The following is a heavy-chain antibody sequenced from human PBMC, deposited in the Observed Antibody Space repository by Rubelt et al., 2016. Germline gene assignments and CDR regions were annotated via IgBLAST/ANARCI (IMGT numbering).Heavy chain of an antibody. Sequence: KGRFTISRDNAKNSLYLQMNSLRDEDTAVYYCARDLKGAVAGSWGVEYWGRGSLVTVSS. V-gene: IGHV3-48*02. J-gene: IGHJ4*02. D-gene: IGHD6-19*01. CDR3: ARDLKGAVAGSWGVEY.